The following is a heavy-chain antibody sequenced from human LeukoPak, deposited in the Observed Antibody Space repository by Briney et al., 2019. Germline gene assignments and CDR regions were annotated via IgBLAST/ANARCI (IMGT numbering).Heavy chain of an antibody. V-gene: IGHV4-34*01. CDR1: GGSFSGYY. CDR2: INHSGST. J-gene: IGHJ4*02. Sequence: SETLSLTCAVYGGSFSGYYWSWIRQPPGKGLEWIGEINHSGSTNYNLSLKSRVTISVDTSKNQFSLKLSSVTAADTAVYYCASSSSSTPFDYWGQGTLVTVSS. CDR3: ASSSSSTPFDY. D-gene: IGHD3-22*01.